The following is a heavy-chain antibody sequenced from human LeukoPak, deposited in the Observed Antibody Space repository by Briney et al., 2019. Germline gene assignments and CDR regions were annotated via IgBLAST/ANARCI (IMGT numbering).Heavy chain of an antibody. Sequence: GESLKISCEGSGYSFTNYWIGWVRQMPGKGLEWMGIIYPGDSDTRYSPSFEGQVTISADKSISTAYLQWSSLRASDTAMYYCARLDYYGSGSPPKSYYYYYGMDVWGKGTTVTVSS. V-gene: IGHV5-51*01. D-gene: IGHD3-10*01. CDR2: IYPGDSDT. CDR3: ARLDYYGSGSPPKSYYYYYGMDV. CDR1: GYSFTNYW. J-gene: IGHJ6*04.